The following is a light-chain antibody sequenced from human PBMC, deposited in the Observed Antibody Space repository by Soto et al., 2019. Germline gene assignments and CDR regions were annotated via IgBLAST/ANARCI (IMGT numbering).Light chain of an antibody. J-gene: IGLJ3*02. Sequence: CASSTGAVTSGNYPSWFQQKPGQAPRTLIYTTNNKHSWTPARFSGSLLGGKAALTLSGVQPEDEADYYCLLYYGGSHLVFGGGTKLTVL. CDR1: TGAVTSGNY. V-gene: IGLV7-43*01. CDR2: TTN. CDR3: LLYYGGSHLV.